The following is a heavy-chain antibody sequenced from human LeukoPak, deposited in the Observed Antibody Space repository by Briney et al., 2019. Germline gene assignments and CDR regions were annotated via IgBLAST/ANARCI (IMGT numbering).Heavy chain of an antibody. J-gene: IGHJ4*02. CDR3: ARVGGNWSPDY. Sequence: PGGSLRLSCAASGFTFSSYELNWVRQAPGQGLEWVSCISSSGSTIYYADSVKGRFTISRDNAKNSLYLQMNSLRAEDTAVYYCARVGGNWSPDYWGQGTLVTVSS. V-gene: IGHV3-48*03. CDR2: ISSSGSTI. CDR1: GFTFSSYE.